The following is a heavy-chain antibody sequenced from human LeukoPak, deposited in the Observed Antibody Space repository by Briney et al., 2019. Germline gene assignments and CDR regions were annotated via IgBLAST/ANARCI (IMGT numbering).Heavy chain of an antibody. CDR2: IYHSGST. D-gene: IGHD6-19*01. Sequence: SETLYLTCTVSGYSISSGYYWGWIRQPPGKGLEWIGSIYHSGSTYYNPSLKSRVTISVDTSKNQFSLKLSSVTAADTAVYYCARDLVAVAGGDYWGQGTLVTVSS. CDR3: ARDLVAVAGGDY. V-gene: IGHV4-38-2*02. CDR1: GYSISSGYY. J-gene: IGHJ4*02.